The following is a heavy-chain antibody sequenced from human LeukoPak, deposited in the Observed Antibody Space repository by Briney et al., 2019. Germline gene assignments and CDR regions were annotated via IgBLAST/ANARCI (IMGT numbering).Heavy chain of an antibody. CDR1: GYTFTSYY. CDR3: TTAIAVAGFYFQH. Sequence: ASVKVSCKTSGYTFTSYYMHWVRQAPGQGLEWMGIINPSGGSTSYAQKFQGRVTMTSDTSTSSVYMELSSLRSEDTAVYYCTTAIAVAGFYFQHWGQGTLVTVSS. D-gene: IGHD6-19*01. V-gene: IGHV1-46*01. J-gene: IGHJ1*01. CDR2: INPSGGST.